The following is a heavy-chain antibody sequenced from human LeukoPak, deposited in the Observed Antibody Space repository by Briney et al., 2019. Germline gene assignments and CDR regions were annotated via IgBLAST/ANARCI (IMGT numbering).Heavy chain of an antibody. Sequence: GGSLRLSCAASGFTFSSYGMHWVRQAPGKGLEWVAVIWYGGSNKYYADSVKGRFTISRDNSKNTLYLQMNSLRAEDTAVYYCAKSQRHSSTSPMDVWGKGTTVTVSS. D-gene: IGHD2-2*01. CDR2: IWYGGSNK. CDR1: GFTFSSYG. CDR3: AKSQRHSSTSPMDV. V-gene: IGHV3-30*02. J-gene: IGHJ6*04.